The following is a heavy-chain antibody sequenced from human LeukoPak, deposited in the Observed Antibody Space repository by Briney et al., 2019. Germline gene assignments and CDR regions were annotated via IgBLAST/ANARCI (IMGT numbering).Heavy chain of an antibody. D-gene: IGHD3-10*01. CDR1: GGSISSSNW. Sequence: SETLSLTCAVSGGSISSSNWWSWVRQPPGKGLEWIGEIYQSGSTNYNPSLKSRVTISVDKSKNQFSPKLSSVTAADTAVYYCARGPLWFGELLYGAYFDYWGQGTLVTVSS. V-gene: IGHV4-4*02. CDR3: ARGPLWFGELLYGAYFDY. CDR2: IYQSGST. J-gene: IGHJ4*02.